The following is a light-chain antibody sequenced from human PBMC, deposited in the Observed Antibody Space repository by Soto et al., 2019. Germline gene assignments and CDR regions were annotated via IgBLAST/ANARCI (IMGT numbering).Light chain of an antibody. Sequence: DIHMTQAPSSLSPSVGYKVTITCRASQNISSYLNWYQQKPGKAPKLLIYAASSLQSGVPSRFSGSGSGTDFTLTISSLQPDDFATYYCQQYNSYSWTFGQGTKVDIK. CDR1: QNISSY. CDR3: QQYNSYSWT. J-gene: IGKJ1*01. V-gene: IGKV1-39*01. CDR2: AAS.